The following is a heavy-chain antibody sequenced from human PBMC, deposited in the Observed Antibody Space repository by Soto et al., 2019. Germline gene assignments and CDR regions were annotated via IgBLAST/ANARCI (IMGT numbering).Heavy chain of an antibody. Sequence: ASVTVSCKDSRDTFTSYAMHWVRQAPGQRLEWIGWINAGNGNTKYSQKFQGRVTITRDTSASTAYMELSSLRSEDTAVYYCARQRLWFGELYTHYYYYGMDVWGQGTTVTVSS. V-gene: IGHV1-3*01. CDR1: RDTFTSYA. CDR2: INAGNGNT. D-gene: IGHD3-10*01. J-gene: IGHJ6*02. CDR3: ARQRLWFGELYTHYYYYGMDV.